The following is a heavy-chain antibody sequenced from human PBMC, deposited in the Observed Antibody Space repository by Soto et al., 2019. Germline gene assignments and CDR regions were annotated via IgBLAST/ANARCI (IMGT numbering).Heavy chain of an antibody. V-gene: IGHV3-30*18. CDR2: IPYDGSSE. CDR3: ANSILIVRGVTGTFDI. J-gene: IGHJ3*02. Sequence: QVHLVESGGGVVQPERSLRLSCAASGFTFSSCGMHWVRQAPGKGLEWVAGIPYDGSSESYADSVKGRFTISRDNSKNTLYLQMNSLRAEYTAVYYCANSILIVRGVTGTFDILGQGTMVIVSS. CDR1: GFTFSSCG. D-gene: IGHD3-10*01.